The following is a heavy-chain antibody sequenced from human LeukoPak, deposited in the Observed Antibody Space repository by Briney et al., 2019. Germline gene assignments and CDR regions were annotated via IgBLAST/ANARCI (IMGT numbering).Heavy chain of an antibody. CDR3: ARAYRLTSPRGFDP. Sequence: PSETLSLTCIVSGGFISGYYWNWIRQSPGKGLEWIGYIFYTGDTDYNPSLRSRVTMSVDRSNNRFSLQLASVTTADSAFYYCARAYRLTSPRGFDPWGPGILVTVSS. V-gene: IGHV4-59*01. CDR2: IFYTGDT. D-gene: IGHD3-16*02. CDR1: GGFISGYY. J-gene: IGHJ5*02.